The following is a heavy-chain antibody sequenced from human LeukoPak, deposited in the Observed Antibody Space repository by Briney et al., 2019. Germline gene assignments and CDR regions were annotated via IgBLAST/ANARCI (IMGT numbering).Heavy chain of an antibody. CDR2: IYYSVTT. CDR1: GASVTDYY. CDR3: ASRGRAGSDMLAPDY. J-gene: IGHJ4*02. D-gene: IGHD6-19*01. Sequence: SETLSLTCSVSGASVTDYYWSWIRQTPGKGLEWLGHIYYSVTTHYNPSLKSRLSISVDTSKNQFSLRLSSVTAADTAVYYCASRGRAGSDMLAPDYWGQGTLITVSS. V-gene: IGHV4-59*02.